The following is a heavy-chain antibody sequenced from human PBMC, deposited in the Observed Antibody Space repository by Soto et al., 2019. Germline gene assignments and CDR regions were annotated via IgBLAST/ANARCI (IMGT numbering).Heavy chain of an antibody. D-gene: IGHD6-19*01. CDR1: GFTFSDYY. J-gene: IGHJ3*02. CDR3: AGDREQWPVRGASDI. V-gene: IGHV3-11*01. Sequence: GGSLRLSCAASGFTFSDYYMSWIRQAPGKGLEWVSYISSSGSTIYYADSVKGRFTISRDNAKNSLYLQMNSLRPEDTAVYYWAGDREQWPVRGASDIWGQGTMVTVSS. CDR2: ISSSGSTI.